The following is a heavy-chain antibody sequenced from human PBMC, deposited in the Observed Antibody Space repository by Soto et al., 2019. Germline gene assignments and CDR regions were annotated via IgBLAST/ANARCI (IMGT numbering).Heavy chain of an antibody. CDR2: MNPKSANT. CDR1: RYTFINYD. CDR3: ARSPSWETTVTPYYFDY. J-gene: IGHJ4*02. Sequence: ASVKVSCKASRYTFINYDINWVRQATGQGLEWMGWMNPKSANTGYAQNFQGRVTMTRNTSISTAYMELSSLRSEDTAVYYCARSPSWETTVTPYYFDYWGQGTLVTAPQ. V-gene: IGHV1-8*01. D-gene: IGHD4-17*01.